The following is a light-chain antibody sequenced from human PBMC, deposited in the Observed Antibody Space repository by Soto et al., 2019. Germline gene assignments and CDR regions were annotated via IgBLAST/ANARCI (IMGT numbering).Light chain of an antibody. Sequence: QSVLTQPPSVSGAPGQWFTISCTGSSSNIGAGHDVHWYQHLPGTAPKLLIYGNGNRPSGVPDRFSGSKSGTSASLAITGLQAEDEADYYCQSYDSSLSGSEVFGTGTKV. V-gene: IGLV1-40*01. CDR1: SSNIGAGHD. CDR2: GNG. CDR3: QSYDSSLSGSEV. J-gene: IGLJ1*01.